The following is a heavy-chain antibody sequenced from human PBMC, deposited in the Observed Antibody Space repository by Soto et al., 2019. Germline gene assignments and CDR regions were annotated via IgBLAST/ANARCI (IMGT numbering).Heavy chain of an antibody. CDR3: AKGFGWNYLDY. CDR1: GFTFSNYG. V-gene: IGHV3-30*18. J-gene: IGHJ4*02. Sequence: PGGSLRLSCAASGFTFSNYGLHWVRQAPGKGLEWVALISYDGTDKYYADSVKGRFTISRDNSKNTLYLQMNSLRTEDTAVYYCAKGFGWNYLDYWGQGTLVTVPQ. D-gene: IGHD1-1*01. CDR2: ISYDGTDK.